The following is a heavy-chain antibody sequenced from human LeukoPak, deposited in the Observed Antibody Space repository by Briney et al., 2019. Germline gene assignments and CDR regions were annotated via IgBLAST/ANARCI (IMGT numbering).Heavy chain of an antibody. CDR3: TRRFDY. Sequence: ASVKVSCKASGGTFSSYAISWVRQAPGQGLEWVSYIDTGTSTIYYADSVKGRFTISKDNAKNSLYLQMNSLRTEDTAVYYCTRRFDYWGQGTLVTVSS. V-gene: IGHV3-48*01. J-gene: IGHJ4*02. CDR1: GGTFSSYA. CDR2: IDTGTSTI.